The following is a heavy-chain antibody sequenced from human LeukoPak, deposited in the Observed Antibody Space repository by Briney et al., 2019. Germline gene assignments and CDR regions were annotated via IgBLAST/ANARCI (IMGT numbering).Heavy chain of an antibody. CDR2: INHSGST. CDR3: ARRLRYFGWAFDY. V-gene: IGHV4-34*01. Sequence: SETLSLTCAVYGGSFSGYYWSWIRQPPGKGLEWIGEINHSGSTNYNPSLKSRVTISVDTSKNQFSLKLSSVTAADTAVYYCARRLRYFGWAFDYWGQGTLVTVSS. CDR1: GGSFSGYY. D-gene: IGHD3-9*01. J-gene: IGHJ4*02.